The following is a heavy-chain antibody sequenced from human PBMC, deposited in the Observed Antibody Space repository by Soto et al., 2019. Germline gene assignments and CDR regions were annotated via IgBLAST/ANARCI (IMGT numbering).Heavy chain of an antibody. CDR2: IGIGSSTK. CDR1: GFTFRNYG. Sequence: SLRLSFAASGFTFRNYGMNWVRQAPGKGLEWVSYIGIGSSTKYYADSVKGRFTISRDNAKNSLYLQMNSLRAEDTAVYYCAREQLYYNDISGRPLNAFDVWGQGTMVTVSS. CDR3: AREQLYYNDISGRPLNAFDV. J-gene: IGHJ3*01. D-gene: IGHD3-22*01. V-gene: IGHV3-48*01.